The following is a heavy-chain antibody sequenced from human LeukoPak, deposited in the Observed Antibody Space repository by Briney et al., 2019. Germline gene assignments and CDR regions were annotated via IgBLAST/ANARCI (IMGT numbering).Heavy chain of an antibody. D-gene: IGHD3-10*01. CDR1: GGSIGSSSYY. Sequence: SETLSLTCNVFGGSIGSSSYYWGWIRQAPGKGLEWIGEINHSGSTNYNPSLKSRVTISVDTSKNQFSLKLSSVTAADTAVYYCARRPRLLWFGELYGDYFDYWGQGTLVTVSS. CDR2: INHSGST. CDR3: ARRPRLLWFGELYGDYFDY. J-gene: IGHJ4*02. V-gene: IGHV4-39*07.